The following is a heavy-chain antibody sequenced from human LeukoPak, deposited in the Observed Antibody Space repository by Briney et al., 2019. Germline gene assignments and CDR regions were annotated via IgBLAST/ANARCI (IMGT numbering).Heavy chain of an antibody. CDR3: ARDSGYYYVPEYFQH. CDR2: TSSSSSYI. J-gene: IGHJ1*01. V-gene: IGHV3-21*01. D-gene: IGHD3-22*01. Sequence: GGSLRLSCAASGFTFSSYSMNWVRQAPGKGLEWVSSTSSSSSYIYYADSVKGRFTISRDNAKNSLYLQMNSLRAEDTAVYYCARDSGYYYVPEYFQHWGQGTLVTVSS. CDR1: GFTFSSYS.